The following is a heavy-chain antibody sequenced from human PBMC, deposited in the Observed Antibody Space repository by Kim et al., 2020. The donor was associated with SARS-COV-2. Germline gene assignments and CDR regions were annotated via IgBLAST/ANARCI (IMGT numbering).Heavy chain of an antibody. J-gene: IGHJ4*02. Sequence: ASVKVSCKASGYNFNDYYIHWVRQAPGQGLEWMGWINPNGGETNYAEKFHERVSMTRDTSINTAYVELYWLAFDDTAVYYCARDSDPDYLGKGTLVTLSS. CDR2: INPNGGET. CDR1: GYNFNDYY. V-gene: IGHV1-2*02. CDR3: ARDSDPDY.